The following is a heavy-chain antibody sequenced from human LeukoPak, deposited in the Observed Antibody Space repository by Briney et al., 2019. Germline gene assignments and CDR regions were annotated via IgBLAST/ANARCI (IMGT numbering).Heavy chain of an antibody. J-gene: IGHJ5*02. CDR3: ARGPPVKYSYCSGGSCYGYNWFDP. CDR2: MNPNSGNT. D-gene: IGHD2-15*01. V-gene: IGHV1-8*01. Sequence: VASVKVSCKASGHTFTSYDINWVRQATGQGLEWMGWMNPNSGNTGYAQKFQGRVTMTRNTSISTAYMELSSLRSEDTAVYYCARGPPVKYSYCSGGSCYGYNWFDPWGQGTLVTVSS. CDR1: GHTFTSYD.